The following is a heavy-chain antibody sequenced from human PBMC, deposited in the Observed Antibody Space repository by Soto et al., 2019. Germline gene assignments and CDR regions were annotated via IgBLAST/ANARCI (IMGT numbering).Heavy chain of an antibody. CDR1: GFTFSTYA. CDR3: AKIAISSAWLDFDY. D-gene: IGHD6-19*01. V-gene: IGHV3-23*01. J-gene: IGHJ4*02. Sequence: EVQLLESGGDLVQPGGSLRLSCAASGFTFSTYAMSWVRQAPGKGLEWVSGISGSGGTYYADSVKGRFTISRDNSNNMLYLQMNSLRAEDTALYYCAKIAISSAWLDFDYWGQGTLVTVSS. CDR2: ISGSGGT.